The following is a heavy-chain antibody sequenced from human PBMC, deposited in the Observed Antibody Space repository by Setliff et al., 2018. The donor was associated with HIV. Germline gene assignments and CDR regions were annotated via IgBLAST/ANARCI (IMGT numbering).Heavy chain of an antibody. CDR2: IYYSGST. CDR3: ARSGCKGGSCWSHSVMVF. D-gene: IGHD2-15*01. CDR1: GGSISSHY. J-gene: IGHJ4*02. Sequence: SETLSLTCTVSGGSISSHYWSWVRQPPGKGLEWIGYIYYSGSTNYNPSLKSRVTISVDTSKKQFSLKLSSVSAADTAVYYCARSGCKGGSCWSHSVMVFWGQGALVTVSS. V-gene: IGHV4-59*11.